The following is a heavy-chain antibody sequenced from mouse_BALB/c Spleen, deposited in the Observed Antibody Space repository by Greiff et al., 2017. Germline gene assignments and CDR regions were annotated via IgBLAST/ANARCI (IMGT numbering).Heavy chain of an antibody. CDR1: GFNIKDTY. CDR3: AIGNYAY. D-gene: IGHD2-1*01. CDR2: IDPANGNT. J-gene: IGHJ3*01. V-gene: IGHV14-3*02. Sequence: EVKLQESGAELVRPGALVKLSCTASGFNIKDTYMHWVKQRPEQGLEWIGRIDPANGNTKYDPKFQGKATITADTSSNTAYLQLSSLTSEDTAVYYCAIGNYAYWGQGTLVTVSA.